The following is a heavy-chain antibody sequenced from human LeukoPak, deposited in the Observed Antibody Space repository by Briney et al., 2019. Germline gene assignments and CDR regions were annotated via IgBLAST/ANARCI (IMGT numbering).Heavy chain of an antibody. CDR3: ARDSIVVVPAAINWFDP. CDR2: IYYSGST. Sequence: SETLSLTCTVSGGSISSSSYYWGWIRQPPGTGLEWIGSIYYSGSTYYNPSLKSRVTISVDTSKNQFSLKLSSVTAADTAVYYCARDSIVVVPAAINWFDPWGQGTLVTVSS. D-gene: IGHD2-2*01. CDR1: GGSISSSSYY. V-gene: IGHV4-39*07. J-gene: IGHJ5*02.